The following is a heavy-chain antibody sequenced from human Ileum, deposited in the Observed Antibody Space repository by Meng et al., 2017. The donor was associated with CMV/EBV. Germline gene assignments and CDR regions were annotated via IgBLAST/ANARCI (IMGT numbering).Heavy chain of an antibody. CDR2: ISRIGSYI. D-gene: IGHD1-14*01. Sequence: GGSLRLSFAASAFSFSPYSMNWVRQAPGRGLEWVSSISRIGSYINYADSVKGRFTISRDNAKNSRYLQMNSLGAEDTAVYYCARDLTVGTYYVMDVWGQGTTVTVAS. CDR3: ARDLTVGTYYVMDV. CDR1: AFSFSPYS. J-gene: IGHJ6*02. V-gene: IGHV3-21*01.